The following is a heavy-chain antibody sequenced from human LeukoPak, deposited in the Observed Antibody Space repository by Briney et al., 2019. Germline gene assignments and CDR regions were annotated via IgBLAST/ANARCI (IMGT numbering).Heavy chain of an antibody. V-gene: IGHV3-23*01. J-gene: IGHJ4*02. CDR1: GFTFSTYT. Sequence: QPGASLRLSCAASGFTFSTYTMSWLRQAPGKGLEWVSAIGGSGENTYYADSVKGRFTISRDNSKNTQYLQVNSLRVEDTAMYYCAKEDSSGWIHYWGQGTLVTVSS. CDR3: AKEDSSGWIHY. CDR2: IGGSGENT. D-gene: IGHD6-19*01.